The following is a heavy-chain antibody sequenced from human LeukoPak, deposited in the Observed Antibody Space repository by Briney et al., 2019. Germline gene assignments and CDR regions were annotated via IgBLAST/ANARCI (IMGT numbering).Heavy chain of an antibody. V-gene: IGHV3-30-3*01. CDR1: GLTFSSYA. D-gene: IGHD4-17*01. J-gene: IGHJ4*02. Sequence: GRSLRLSCAASGLTFSSYAMHWVRQAPGKGLEWVAVISYDGSNRYYADSVKGRFTISRDNSKNTLYLQMNSLRAEDTAVYYCARTYGAPGYWGQGTLVTVST. CDR3: ARTYGAPGY. CDR2: ISYDGSNR.